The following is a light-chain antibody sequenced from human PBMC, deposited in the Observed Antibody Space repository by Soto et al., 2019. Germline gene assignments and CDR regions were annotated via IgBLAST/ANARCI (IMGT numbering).Light chain of an antibody. V-gene: IGKV1-39*01. J-gene: IGKJ5*01. CDR3: QQADTFPIT. Sequence: DIQMTQSPASLASSVGDIFTITVRASQSISSYLNWYQQKPGKAPKLLIYAASSLQSGVPSRFSGSGSGREFTLTISSLQAEDSAIYYCQQADTFPITFGQGTRLEI. CDR2: AAS. CDR1: QSISSY.